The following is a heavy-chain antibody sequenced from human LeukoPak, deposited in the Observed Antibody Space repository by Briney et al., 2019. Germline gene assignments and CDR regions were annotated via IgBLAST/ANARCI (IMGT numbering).Heavy chain of an antibody. J-gene: IGHJ4*02. V-gene: IGHV1-2*02. CDR3: ARGPGRIVAVQTTIDY. CDR2: INPNSGGT. CDR1: GYTFTGYY. D-gene: IGHD3-22*01. Sequence: GASVKVSCKASGYTFTGYYMHWVRQAPGQGLEWMGWINPNSGGTNYAQKFQGRVTMTRDTSIGTAYMELSRLRSDDTAVYYCARGPGRIVAVQTTIDYWGQGTLVTVSS.